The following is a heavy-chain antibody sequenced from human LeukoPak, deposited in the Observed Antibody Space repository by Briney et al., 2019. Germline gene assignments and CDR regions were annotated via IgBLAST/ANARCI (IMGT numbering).Heavy chain of an antibody. V-gene: IGHV4-34*01. CDR3: ARGHPSSGYYLFS. J-gene: IGHJ5*02. Sequence: PSETLSLTCAVYGGSFSGYYWSWIRQPPGKGLEWIGEINHSGSTNYNPSLKSRVTISVDTSKNQFSLKLSSVTAADTAVYYCARGHPSSGYYLFSWGQGILVTVSS. D-gene: IGHD3-22*01. CDR1: GGSFSGYY. CDR2: INHSGST.